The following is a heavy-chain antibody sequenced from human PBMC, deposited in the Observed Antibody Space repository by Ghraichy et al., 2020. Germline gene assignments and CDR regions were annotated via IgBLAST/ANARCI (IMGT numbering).Heavy chain of an antibody. V-gene: IGHV3-48*04. J-gene: IGHJ5*02. CDR3: ARDPDSP. CDR1: GFTFSSYS. D-gene: IGHD1-14*01. CDR2: ISSSSTI. Sequence: GGSLRLSCAASGFTFSSYSMNWVRQAPGKGLEWVSYISSSSTIYYADSVKGRFTISRDNAKNSLYLQMNSLRAEDTAVYYCARDPDSPWGQGTLVSVSS.